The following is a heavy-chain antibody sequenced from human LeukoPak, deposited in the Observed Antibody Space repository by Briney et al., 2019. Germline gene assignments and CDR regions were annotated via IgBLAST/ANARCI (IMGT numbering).Heavy chain of an antibody. D-gene: IGHD2-2*01. CDR3: ARDRCSSISCPFDY. J-gene: IGHJ4*02. CDR1: GGSISGYY. V-gene: IGHV4-4*07. CDR2: VYTSGST. Sequence: SETLSLTCTVSGGSISGYYWSWIRQPAGKGLEWIGRVYTSGSTNYSPSLKSRVTMSVDTSKNQFSLNLRSVTAADTAVYYCARDRCSSISCPFDYWGQGTLVTVSS.